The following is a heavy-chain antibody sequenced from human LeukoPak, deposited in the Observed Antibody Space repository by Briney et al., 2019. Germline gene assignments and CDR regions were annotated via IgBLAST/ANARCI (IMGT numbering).Heavy chain of an antibody. CDR1: GGSISSYY. CDR2: INHSGST. V-gene: IGHV4-34*01. D-gene: IGHD5-18*01. Sequence: PSETLSLTCTVSGGSISSYYWSWIRQPPGKGLEWIGEINHSGSTNYNPSLKSRVTISVDTSKNQFSLKLSSVTAADTAVYYCARGLRIQLWPLNVDWGQGTLVTVSS. J-gene: IGHJ4*02. CDR3: ARGLRIQLWPLNVD.